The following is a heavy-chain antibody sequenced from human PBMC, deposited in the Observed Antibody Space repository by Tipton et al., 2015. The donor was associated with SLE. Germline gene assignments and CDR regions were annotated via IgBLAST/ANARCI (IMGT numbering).Heavy chain of an antibody. CDR1: GGTFSSYA. CDR3: ATPGVDSSGYPDAFDI. J-gene: IGHJ3*02. D-gene: IGHD3-22*01. Sequence: QSGPEVKKPGSSVKVSCKASGGTFSSYAISWVRQAPGQGLEWMGRIIPIFGTANYAQKFQGRVTITADESTSTAYMELSSLRSEDTAVYYCATPGVDSSGYPDAFDIWGQGTMVTVSS. CDR2: IIPIFGTA. V-gene: IGHV1-69*15.